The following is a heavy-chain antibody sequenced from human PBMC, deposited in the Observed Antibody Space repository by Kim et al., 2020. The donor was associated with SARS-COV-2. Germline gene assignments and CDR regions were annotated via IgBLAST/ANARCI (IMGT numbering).Heavy chain of an antibody. J-gene: IGHJ4*02. CDR3: AKQGALDH. Sequence: SETLSLTCSVSGGSIRTKNTYWAWLRQSPGKGLEWIGSMYYTGNTYYNPSLKGRVTISADTSKNQFSLNLKSVTATDTAMYSCAKQGALDHWGQGILVTVSS. V-gene: IGHV4-39*01. CDR1: GGSIRTKNTY. CDR2: MYYTGNT.